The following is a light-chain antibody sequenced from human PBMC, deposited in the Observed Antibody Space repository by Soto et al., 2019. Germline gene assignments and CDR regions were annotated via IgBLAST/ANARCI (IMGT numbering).Light chain of an antibody. CDR2: EVS. CDR1: SSDVGGYNY. J-gene: IGLJ3*02. V-gene: IGLV2-14*01. CDR3: SSYTSSSTWV. Sequence: QSALTQPASVSGSPGQSITISCTGTSSDVGGYNYVSWYQQHPGKAPKRMIYEVSNRPSGVSNRFSGSKSGNMASLTISGLQAEDEADYYCSSYTSSSTWVFGVGTKLTVL.